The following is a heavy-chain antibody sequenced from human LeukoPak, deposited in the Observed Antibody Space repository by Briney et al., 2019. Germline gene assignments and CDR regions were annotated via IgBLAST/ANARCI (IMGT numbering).Heavy chain of an antibody. CDR3: ARFGSGWYQYYFDY. D-gene: IGHD6-19*01. J-gene: IGHJ4*02. CDR1: GFTFSTYW. V-gene: IGHV3-7*01. CDR2: TKQDGSAK. Sequence: GGSLRLSCAASGFTFSTYWMSWVRQAPGKGLEWVANTKQDGSAKYYVDSVKGRFTISRDNAKNLLYLQMNSLRAEDTAVYYCARFGSGWYQYYFDYWGQGTLVTVSS.